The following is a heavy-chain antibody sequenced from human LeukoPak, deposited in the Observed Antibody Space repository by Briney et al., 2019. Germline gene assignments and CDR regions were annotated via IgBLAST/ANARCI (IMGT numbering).Heavy chain of an antibody. J-gene: IGHJ5*02. CDR2: ISAYNGNT. Sequence: ASVKVSCKASGYTFTSYGISWVRQAPGQGLEWMGWISAYNGNTNYAQKLQGRVTMTTDTSTSTAYMELRSLRSDDTAVYYRARDLRQGGYYYNWFDPWGQGTLVTVSS. CDR1: GYTFTSYG. D-gene: IGHD3-22*01. CDR3: ARDLRQGGYYYNWFDP. V-gene: IGHV1-18*01.